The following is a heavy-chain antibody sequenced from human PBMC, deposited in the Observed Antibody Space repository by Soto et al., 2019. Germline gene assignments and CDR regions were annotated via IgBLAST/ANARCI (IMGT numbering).Heavy chain of an antibody. CDR2: IYPGDSDT. D-gene: IGHD3-16*02. J-gene: IGHJ3*02. CDR3: ARLKGLRLGELSLYLHDAFDI. V-gene: IGHV5-51*01. Sequence: PGESLKISCKGSGYSFTSYWIGWVRQMPGKGLEWMGIIYPGDSDTRYSPSFQGQVTISADKSISTAYLQWSSLKASDTAMYYCARLKGLRLGELSLYLHDAFDIGGQGKMVTVSS. CDR1: GYSFTSYW.